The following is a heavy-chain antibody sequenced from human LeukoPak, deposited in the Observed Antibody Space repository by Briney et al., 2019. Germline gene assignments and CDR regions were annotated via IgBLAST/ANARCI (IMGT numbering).Heavy chain of an antibody. J-gene: IGHJ5*02. Sequence: LRLSCAASGFTFSSYEMNWVRQAPGKGLEWIGYIYHSGSTYYNPSLKSRVTISVDRSKNQFSLKLSSVTAADTAVYYCARAHDDDWFDPWGQGTLVTVSS. CDR1: GFTFSSYE. D-gene: IGHD3-16*01. V-gene: IGHV4-30-2*01. CDR2: IYHSGST. CDR3: ARAHDDDWFDP.